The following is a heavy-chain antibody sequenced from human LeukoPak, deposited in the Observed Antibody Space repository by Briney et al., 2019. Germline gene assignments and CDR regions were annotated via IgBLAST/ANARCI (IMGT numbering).Heavy chain of an antibody. D-gene: IGHD1-14*01. CDR2: INTDGSST. V-gene: IGHV3-74*01. J-gene: IGHJ4*02. CDR1: RFTLSSYW. CDR3: AIRTGVY. Sequence: GGSLRLSCAASRFTLSSYWMHWVRQAPGKGLVWVSRINTDGSSTNYADSVKGRFTISRDNAMNTLYLQMNNLRAEDTAVYYCAIRTGVYSGQGTLVSVSS.